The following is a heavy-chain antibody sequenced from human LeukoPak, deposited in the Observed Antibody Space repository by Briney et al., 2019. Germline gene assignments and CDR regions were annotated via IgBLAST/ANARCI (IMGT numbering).Heavy chain of an antibody. D-gene: IGHD3-22*01. J-gene: IGHJ4*02. CDR2: IGSDGSNT. CDR3: ARVPSGYYYTLEY. Sequence: PGGSLRLSCAASGFTFSSYAMSWARQAPGKGLVWVSRIGSDGSNTNYADSVKGRFTISRDNAKNTLYLQMNSLRVEDTSVYYCARVPSGYYYTLEYWGQGTLVTVSS. V-gene: IGHV3-74*01. CDR1: GFTFSSYA.